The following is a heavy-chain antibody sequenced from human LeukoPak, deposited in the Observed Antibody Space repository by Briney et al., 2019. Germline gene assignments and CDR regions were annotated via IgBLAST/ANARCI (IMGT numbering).Heavy chain of an antibody. V-gene: IGHV1-3*01. J-gene: IGHJ4*02. CDR2: INAGNGNT. D-gene: IGHD6-13*01. Sequence: ASMKVSCKASGYTFTSYAMHWVRQAPGQRLEWMGWINAGNGNTKYSQKFQGRVTITRDTSASTAYMELSSLRSEDTAVYYCARDSNTKPYSSSFIHWGQGTLVTVSS. CDR3: ARDSNTKPYSSSFIH. CDR1: GYTFTSYA.